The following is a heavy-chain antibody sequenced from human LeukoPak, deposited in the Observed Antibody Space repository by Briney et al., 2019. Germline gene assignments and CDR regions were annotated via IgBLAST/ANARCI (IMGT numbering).Heavy chain of an antibody. V-gene: IGHV3-21*04. CDR1: GFTFSSYS. CDR2: ISSCSSYI. J-gene: IGHJ4*02. Sequence: PGGSLRLSCAASGFTFSSYSMNWVRQAPGKGLEWVSSISSCSSYIYYADSVKGRFTISRDNAKKSLYLQMNSLRAEDTAFYYCAKDTWGSGSYYPLGYWGQGTLVTVSS. D-gene: IGHD3-10*01. CDR3: AKDTWGSGSYYPLGY.